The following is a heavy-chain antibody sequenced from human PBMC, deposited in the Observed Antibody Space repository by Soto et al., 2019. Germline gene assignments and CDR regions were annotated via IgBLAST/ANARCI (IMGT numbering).Heavy chain of an antibody. Sequence: QVQLVQSGAEVKKPGASVKVSCRASGYTVTNYGMHWVRQAPGQRLEWMGWINAANGNTKYSQNFQGRITITRDTSASTVYMELSSLRSEDTAVYYCAGVGRNFDFHMDVWGQGTTVTVSS. CDR3: AGVGRNFDFHMDV. CDR2: INAANGNT. J-gene: IGHJ6*02. D-gene: IGHD3-9*01. CDR1: GYTVTNYG. V-gene: IGHV1-3*01.